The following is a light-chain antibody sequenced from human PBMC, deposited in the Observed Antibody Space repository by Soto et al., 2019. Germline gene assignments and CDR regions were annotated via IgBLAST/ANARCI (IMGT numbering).Light chain of an antibody. Sequence: IVMTQSPATLSVSPGERAPLSCRARQSVSSNLAWYQQKPGQAPRLLIYGASTRATGIPARFSGSGSGTEFTLTISSLQSEDFAVYYCQQYNNWPPWTFGQGTKVEIK. V-gene: IGKV3-15*01. J-gene: IGKJ1*01. CDR1: QSVSSN. CDR2: GAS. CDR3: QQYNNWPPWT.